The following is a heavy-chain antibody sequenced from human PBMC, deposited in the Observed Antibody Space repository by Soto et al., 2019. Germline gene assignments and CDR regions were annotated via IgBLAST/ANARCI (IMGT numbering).Heavy chain of an antibody. Sequence: PSETLSLTCAVSGGSISSGGYSWSWIRQPPGKGLEWIGYIYHSGSTYYNPSLKSRVTISVDRSKNQFSLKLSSVTAADTAVYYCARVWAAAADNWFDPWGQGTLVTVSS. D-gene: IGHD6-13*01. CDR3: ARVWAAAADNWFDP. CDR1: GGSISSGGYS. J-gene: IGHJ5*02. CDR2: IYHSGST. V-gene: IGHV4-30-2*01.